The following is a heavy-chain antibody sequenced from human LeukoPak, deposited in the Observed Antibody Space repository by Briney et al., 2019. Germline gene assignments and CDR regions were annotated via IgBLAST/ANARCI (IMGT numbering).Heavy chain of an antibody. V-gene: IGHV3-NL1*01. CDR2: IYSGGST. J-gene: IGHJ4*02. Sequence: GGSLRLSCAASRFTFSSYGMHWVRQAPGKGLEWVSVIYSGGSTYYADSVKGRFTISRDNSKDTLYLQMNSLRAEDTAVYYCARDLRGGITGTTLSFDYWGQGTLVTVSS. CDR3: ARDLRGGITGTTLSFDY. D-gene: IGHD1-20*01. CDR1: RFTFSSYG.